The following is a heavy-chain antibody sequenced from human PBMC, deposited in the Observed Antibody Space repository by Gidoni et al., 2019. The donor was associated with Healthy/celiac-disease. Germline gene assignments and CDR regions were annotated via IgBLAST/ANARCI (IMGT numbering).Heavy chain of an antibody. V-gene: IGHV4-34*01. CDR1: GGSLSGYY. D-gene: IGHD1-26*01. CDR2: INHSGST. J-gene: IGHJ2*01. CDR3: ASDGISEAGYFDL. Sequence: QVQLQQWGAGLLKPSETLSLTCAVYGGSLSGYYGSWIRPPPGKGLEWIGEINHSGSTNYNPSLKSRVTISVDTSKNQFSLKLSSVTAADTAVYYCASDGISEAGYFDLWGRGTLVTVSS.